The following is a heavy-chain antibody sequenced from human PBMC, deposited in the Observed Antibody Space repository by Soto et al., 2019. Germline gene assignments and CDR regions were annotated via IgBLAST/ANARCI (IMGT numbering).Heavy chain of an antibody. CDR1: GFTLSNHA. CDR3: AKGSGSGYGTPADS. D-gene: IGHD2-15*01. J-gene: IGHJ4*02. CDR2: LSGSGAGK. Sequence: GWSLRISCAASGFTLSNHAMSWVRQAPGKGLEWVSTLSGSGAGKYYADSVKGRFTISRDTSQNTLYLQMNSLRAEDTAVYYCAKGSGSGYGTPADSWGQGTLVTVSS. V-gene: IGHV3-23*01.